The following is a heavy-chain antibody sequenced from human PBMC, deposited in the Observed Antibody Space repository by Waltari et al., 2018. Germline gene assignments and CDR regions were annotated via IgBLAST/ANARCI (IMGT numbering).Heavy chain of an antibody. Sequence: QVQLQESGPGLVKPSETLSLTCTVSGGSISSYYWSWIRQPAGKGLEWIGRIYTSGSTNYNPSLKSRVTMSVDTSKNQFSLKLSSVTAADTAVYYCARDFSYDSSGPYPFDIWGQGTMVTVSS. D-gene: IGHD3-22*01. CDR3: ARDFSYDSSGPYPFDI. V-gene: IGHV4-4*07. CDR2: IYTSGST. J-gene: IGHJ3*02. CDR1: GGSISSYY.